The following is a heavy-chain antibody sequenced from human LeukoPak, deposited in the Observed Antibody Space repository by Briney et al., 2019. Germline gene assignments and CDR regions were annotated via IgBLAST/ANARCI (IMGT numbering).Heavy chain of an antibody. CDR2: ISSGGANT. J-gene: IGHJ4*02. CDR3: AKDSRLLITYFDY. Sequence: GGSLTLTCAASGFTFSSNAMSWVRQAPGKGLEWVSGISSGGANTYYADSVRGRLTISRDNSKNTLYLQMHSLRADDTAVYFCAKDSRLLITYFDYWGQGTLVTVSS. D-gene: IGHD3-9*01. CDR1: GFTFSSNA. V-gene: IGHV3-23*01.